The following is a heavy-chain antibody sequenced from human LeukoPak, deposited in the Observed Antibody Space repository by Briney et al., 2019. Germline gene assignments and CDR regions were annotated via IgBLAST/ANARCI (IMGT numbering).Heavy chain of an antibody. CDR2: ITSSSSYM. Sequence: PGGSLRLSCAASGFTFRTYTMNWVRRAPGKGLEWVSSITSSSSYMYYADSVRGRFTISGDNAKNSLYLQMNSLRAEDTAVYYCARDLGSDVWFGEGYAFDIWGQGTMVTVSS. D-gene: IGHD3-10*01. J-gene: IGHJ3*02. V-gene: IGHV3-21*01. CDR1: GFTFRTYT. CDR3: ARDLGSDVWFGEGYAFDI.